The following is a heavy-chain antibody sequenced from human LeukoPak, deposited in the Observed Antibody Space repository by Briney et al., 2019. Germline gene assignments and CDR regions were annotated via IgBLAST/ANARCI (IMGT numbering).Heavy chain of an antibody. CDR2: IYYSGST. J-gene: IGHJ4*02. CDR1: GGSISSYY. CDR3: ARDSIAAAGTGLDC. Sequence: PSETLSLTCTVSGGSISSYYWSWIRQPPGKGLEWIGYIYYSGSTNYNPSLKSRVTISVDTSKNQFSLKLSSVTAADTAVYYCARDSIAAAGTGLDCWGQGTLVTVSS. V-gene: IGHV4-59*01. D-gene: IGHD6-13*01.